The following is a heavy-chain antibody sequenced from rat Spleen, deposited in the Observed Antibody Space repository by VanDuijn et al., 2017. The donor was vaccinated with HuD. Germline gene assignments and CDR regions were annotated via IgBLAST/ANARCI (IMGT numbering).Heavy chain of an antibody. CDR2: ISTGGDYT. J-gene: IGHJ2*01. Sequence: EVQLVESGGGLVQPGRSLKLSCAVSGFTFTNYGMAWVRQTPTKGLEWVASISTGGDYTYYRDSVKGRFSISRDNAKNTQYLQMDSLRSEDTATYYCTRGYAHYWGQGVMVTVSS. CDR1: GFTFTNYG. V-gene: IGHV5S14*01. D-gene: IGHD1-12*03. CDR3: TRGYAHY.